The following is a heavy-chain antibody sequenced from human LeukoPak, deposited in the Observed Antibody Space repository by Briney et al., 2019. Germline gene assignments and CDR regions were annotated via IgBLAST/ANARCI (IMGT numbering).Heavy chain of an antibody. Sequence: PSETLSLTCTVSGGSISSGGYYWSWIRQHPGKGLEWVGDIYYSGSTYYNPSLKSRVTISVDTSKNQFSLKLSSVTAADTAVYYCARSXITMIVVNAFDIWGQGTMVTVSS. V-gene: IGHV4-31*03. J-gene: IGHJ3*02. CDR2: IYYSGST. D-gene: IGHD3-22*01. CDR3: ARSXITMIVVNAFDI. CDR1: GGSISSGGYY.